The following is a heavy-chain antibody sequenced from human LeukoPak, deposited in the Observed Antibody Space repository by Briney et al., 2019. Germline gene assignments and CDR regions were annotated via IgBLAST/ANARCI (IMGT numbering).Heavy chain of an antibody. CDR3: ARPSYLGYCSGGSCGPLGC. D-gene: IGHD2-15*01. J-gene: IGHJ4*02. CDR2: IYPGDSDT. CDR1: GYSFTSYW. V-gene: IGHV5-51*01. Sequence: RGESPNISCKGSGYSFTSYWIGWVRQMPGKGLEWMGIIYPGDSDTRYSPSFQGQVTISADKSISTAYLQWSSLKASDTAMYYCARPSYLGYCSGGSCGPLGCWGQGTLVTVSS.